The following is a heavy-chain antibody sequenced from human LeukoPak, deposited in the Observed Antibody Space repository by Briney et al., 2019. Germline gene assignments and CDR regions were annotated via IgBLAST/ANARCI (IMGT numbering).Heavy chain of an antibody. D-gene: IGHD4-17*01. J-gene: IGHJ3*02. CDR1: ASAFSSFA. CDR3: ATDAESATTLSAGLDI. V-gene: IGHV3-7*01. Sequence: GCLTPSCATSASAFSSFALSRDPPPPGKGLEGVTNLRPAGSEKFYVDSVKARFTLSRDNAKTSLNLRMNSRRVEHTAVFYCATDAESATTLSAGLDIWGQGTLVTVSS. CDR2: LRPAGSEK.